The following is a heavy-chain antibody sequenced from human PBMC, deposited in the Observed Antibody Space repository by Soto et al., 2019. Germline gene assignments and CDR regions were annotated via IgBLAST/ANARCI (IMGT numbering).Heavy chain of an antibody. D-gene: IGHD6-13*01. Sequence: PGESLKISCKGSGYSFDSFWIGWVCQMPGKGLEWMGLIYPGDSETRYSPSFQGQVTISADKSMNTAYLQWSSLKASDTAMYYCARPNAYSSSWYNYYGMDVWGQGTTVTVSS. CDR1: GYSFDSFW. V-gene: IGHV5-51*01. CDR2: IYPGDSET. J-gene: IGHJ6*02. CDR3: ARPNAYSSSWYNYYGMDV.